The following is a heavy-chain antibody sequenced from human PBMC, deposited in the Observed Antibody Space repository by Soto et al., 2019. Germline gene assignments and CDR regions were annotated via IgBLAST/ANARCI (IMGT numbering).Heavy chain of an antibody. J-gene: IGHJ6*02. CDR3: ARDIPTMYV. D-gene: IGHD4-4*01. CDR2: IRAYNGNT. Sequence: QVQLVQSGAEVKKPVASVKVSCKASGYTFTSYGISWVRQATGQGLEWMGWIRAYNGNTNYAQKLQGRVTMTTETSTSTAYMELRSLISDDTAVYYCARDIPTMYVWGQGTTVTFSS. V-gene: IGHV1-18*01. CDR1: GYTFTSYG.